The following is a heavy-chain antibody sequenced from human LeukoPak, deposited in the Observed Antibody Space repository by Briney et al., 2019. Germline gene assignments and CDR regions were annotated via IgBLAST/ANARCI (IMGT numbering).Heavy chain of an antibody. V-gene: IGHV1-69*10. CDR1: GDTFSSYT. Sequence: SVKVSCKASGDTFSSYTISWVRQAPGQGLEWMGWIIPILGIANYAQKFQGRVTITADKSTSTAYMELSSLRSEDTAVYYCARDLVVAIMNGGMDVWGQGTTVTVSS. J-gene: IGHJ6*02. CDR2: IIPILGIA. CDR3: ARDLVVAIMNGGMDV. D-gene: IGHD2-15*01.